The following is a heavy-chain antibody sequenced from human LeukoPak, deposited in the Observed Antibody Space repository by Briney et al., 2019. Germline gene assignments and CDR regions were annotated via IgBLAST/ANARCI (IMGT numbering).Heavy chain of an antibody. Sequence: GSVKVSCNASGYTFTGYYMHWVRQAPGQGLEWMGWINPNSGGTNYAQKFQGRVTMTRDTSISTAYMELSRLRSDDTAVYYCARVGRSSSWYRYWFDPWGQGTLVTVSS. D-gene: IGHD6-13*01. CDR2: INPNSGGT. CDR3: ARVGRSSSWYRYWFDP. CDR1: GYTFTGYY. V-gene: IGHV1-2*02. J-gene: IGHJ5*02.